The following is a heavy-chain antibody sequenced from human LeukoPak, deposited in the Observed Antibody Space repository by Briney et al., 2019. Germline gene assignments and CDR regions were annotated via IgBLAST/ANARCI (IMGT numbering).Heavy chain of an antibody. CDR1: DYSISSSDY. D-gene: IGHD3-22*01. V-gene: IGHV4-38-2*01. J-gene: IGHJ4*02. CDR3: ARNDSSGYFDY. CDR2: VYHSGST. Sequence: PSETLSLTCAVSDYSISSSDYWGWIRQPPGKELEWIGSVYHSGSTHYSPSLKSRVTISVDTSKNQFSLKLRSVTAADTAVYYCARNDSSGYFDYWGQGTLVTVSS.